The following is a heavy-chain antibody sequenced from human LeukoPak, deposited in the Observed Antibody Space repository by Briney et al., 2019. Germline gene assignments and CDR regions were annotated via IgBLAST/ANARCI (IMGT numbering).Heavy chain of an antibody. CDR3: ARDRITMVRGVRFIIDY. J-gene: IGHJ4*02. D-gene: IGHD3-10*01. CDR1: GYTFTSYG. V-gene: IGHV1-2*02. Sequence: GASVKVSCKASGYTFTSYGISWVRQAPGQGLEWMGWINPNSGGTNYAQKFQGRVTMTRDTSISTAYMELSRLRSDDTAVYYCARDRITMVRGVRFIIDYWGQGTLVTVSS. CDR2: INPNSGGT.